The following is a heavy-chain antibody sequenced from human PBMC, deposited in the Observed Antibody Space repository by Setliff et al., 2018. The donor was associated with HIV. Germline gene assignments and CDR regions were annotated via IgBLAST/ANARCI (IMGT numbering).Heavy chain of an antibody. CDR3: ARGASGSLREEGFDP. CDR1: GASIITDPHY. V-gene: IGHV4-39*07. CDR2: IFYGGNP. D-gene: IGHD3-22*01. Sequence: PSETLSLTCSVSGASIITDPHYWGWIRQSPGKGLEWIGNIFYGGNPHYSPSLKSRVTISMDTSRNQFSLKLSSVTAADTAVYYCARGASGSLREEGFDPWGQGTLVTVSS. J-gene: IGHJ5*02.